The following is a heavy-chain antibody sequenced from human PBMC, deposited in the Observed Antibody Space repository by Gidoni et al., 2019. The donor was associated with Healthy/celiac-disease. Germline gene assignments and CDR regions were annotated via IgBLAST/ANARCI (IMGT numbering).Heavy chain of an antibody. CDR3: ARRIAAAGRVFDY. Sequence: QLQLQESGPGLATPSKTLSPTCTLSRGSISSSSYYWGWIRQPPGKGLEWIGRIYYSGSTYYNPSLKRRVSISVDTSKNQFSLKLSSVTAADTAVYYCARRIAAAGRVFDYWGQGTLVTVSS. CDR1: RGSISSSSYY. J-gene: IGHJ4*01. CDR2: IYYSGST. D-gene: IGHD6-13*01. V-gene: IGHV4-39*01.